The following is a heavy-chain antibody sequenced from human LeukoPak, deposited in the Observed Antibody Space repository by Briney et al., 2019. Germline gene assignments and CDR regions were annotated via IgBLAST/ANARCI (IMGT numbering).Heavy chain of an antibody. CDR1: GYTFTSYG. D-gene: IGHD2-2*01. V-gene: IGHV1-18*01. CDR2: ISGYNGNT. J-gene: IGHJ5*02. CDR3: ARAGVGCSSASCSRLFDP. Sequence: RASVNVSCKASGYTFTSYGISWVRQAPGQGLEWMGWISGYNGNTNYAQKVQGRVTMTTDTSTSTAYMELRSLRSDDTAVYYCARAGVGCSSASCSRLFDPWGQGTLVTVSS.